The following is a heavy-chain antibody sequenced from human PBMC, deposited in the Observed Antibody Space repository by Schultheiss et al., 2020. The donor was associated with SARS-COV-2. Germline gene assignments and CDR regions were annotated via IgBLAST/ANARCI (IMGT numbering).Heavy chain of an antibody. V-gene: IGHV3-23*01. CDR3: VKVRSSRHYFQH. J-gene: IGHJ1*01. CDR1: GFTFSTYA. CDR2: ISTSGGST. Sequence: GGSLRLSCAASGFTFSTYAMSWVRQAPGKGLEWVSGISTSGGSTYYADSVKGRFTISRDNSKNTLYLQMSSLRAEDTAVYYCVKVRSSRHYFQHWGQGTLVTVSS. D-gene: IGHD6-13*01.